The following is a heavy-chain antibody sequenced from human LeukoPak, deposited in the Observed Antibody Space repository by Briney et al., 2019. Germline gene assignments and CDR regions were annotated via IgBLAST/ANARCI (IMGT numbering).Heavy chain of an antibody. CDR1: GYTFTSYG. J-gene: IGHJ6*04. CDR2: ISAYNGNT. D-gene: IGHD2-15*01. Sequence: ASVKVSCKASGYTFTSYGISWVRQAPGQGLEWMGWISAYNGNTNYAQKLQGRVTMTTDTSTSTAYMELRSLRSDDTAVYYCARAAYCSGGSCYYNYYGMDVWGKGTTVTVSS. V-gene: IGHV1-18*01. CDR3: ARAAYCSGGSCYYNYYGMDV.